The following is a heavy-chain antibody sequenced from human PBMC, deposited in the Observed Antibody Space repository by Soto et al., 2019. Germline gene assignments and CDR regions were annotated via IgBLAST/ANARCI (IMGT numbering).Heavy chain of an antibody. CDR1: GFTFSTYS. Sequence: LRLSCVGSGFTFSTYSIDWVRQAPGKGLEWVSSISSRSDIYYADSVKGRFTISRDNAKNSVSLQMNSLRAEATAVYYCAREYTAWPLAYGLDVWGQGTTVTVSS. CDR2: ISSRSDI. J-gene: IGHJ6*02. CDR3: AREYTAWPLAYGLDV. V-gene: IGHV3-21*01. D-gene: IGHD2-2*02.